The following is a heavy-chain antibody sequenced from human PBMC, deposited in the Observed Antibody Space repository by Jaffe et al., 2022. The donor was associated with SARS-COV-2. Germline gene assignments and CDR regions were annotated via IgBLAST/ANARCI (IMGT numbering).Heavy chain of an antibody. V-gene: IGHV5-51*01. CDR1: GYSFTSYW. Sequence: EVQLVQSGAEVKKPGESLKISCKGSGYSFTSYWIGWVRQMPGKGLEWMGIIYPGDSDTRYSPSFQGQVTISADKSISTAYLQWSSLKASDTAMYYCARGDYGSGSYYLGSNWFDPWGQGTLVTVSS. CDR3: ARGDYGSGSYYLGSNWFDP. CDR2: IYPGDSDT. D-gene: IGHD3-10*01. J-gene: IGHJ5*02.